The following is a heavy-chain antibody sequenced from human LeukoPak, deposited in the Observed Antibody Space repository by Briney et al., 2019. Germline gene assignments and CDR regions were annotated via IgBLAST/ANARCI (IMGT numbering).Heavy chain of an antibody. Sequence: GGSLRLSCAASRFTFSSYSMNWVRQAPGKGLEWVSSISSSGSYIYYADSVKGRFTISRDNAKNSLYLQMNSLRSDDTAVYYCARGAPDIYCSSTSCKARLSDIDYWGQGTLVTVSS. CDR1: RFTFSSYS. CDR3: ARGAPDIYCSSTSCKARLSDIDY. D-gene: IGHD2-2*01. V-gene: IGHV3-21*04. J-gene: IGHJ4*02. CDR2: ISSSGSYI.